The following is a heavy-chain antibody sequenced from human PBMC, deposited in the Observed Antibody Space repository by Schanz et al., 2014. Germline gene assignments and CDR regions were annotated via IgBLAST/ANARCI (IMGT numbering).Heavy chain of an antibody. V-gene: IGHV3-7*05. J-gene: IGHJ2*01. D-gene: IGHD1-26*01. Sequence: EEQLVESGGGLVQPGGSLRLSCAASGFSFSTYWMSWVRQAPGKGLEWVANIKRDGSEKNYLDSVKGRFTISRDNAKNSLFLQMNSLRPEDTAVYYCARNRGSGGQNWYFDLWGRGTLVTVSS. CDR3: ARNRGSGGQNWYFDL. CDR2: IKRDGSEK. CDR1: GFSFSTYW.